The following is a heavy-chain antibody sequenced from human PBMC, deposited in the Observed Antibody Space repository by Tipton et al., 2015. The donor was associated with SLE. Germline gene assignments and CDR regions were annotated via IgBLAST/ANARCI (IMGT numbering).Heavy chain of an antibody. CDR2: VYTRGDT. V-gene: IGHV4-4*07. Sequence: TLSLTCTVSGGSINNYYWSWIRQPAGKGLEWIGRVYTRGDTNYNPSFQGRLTMSVDTSKNQFSLRLRSVTAADTAVYYCARERIPRTYHSLQADGFDFWGQGKMVIVSS. J-gene: IGHJ3*01. D-gene: IGHD4-11*01. CDR3: ARERIPRTYHSLQADGFDF. CDR1: GGSINNYY.